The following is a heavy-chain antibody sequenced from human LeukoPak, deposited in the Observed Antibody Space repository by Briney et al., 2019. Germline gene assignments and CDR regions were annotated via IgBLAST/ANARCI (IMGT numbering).Heavy chain of an antibody. D-gene: IGHD2-21*02. CDR3: ARDRDWAFDY. V-gene: IGHV3-48*02. CDR2: IWDSSRAL. J-gene: IGHJ4*02. Sequence: GGSLRLSCAASGFTFSRAWMTWVRQAPGKGLEWISYIWDSSRALYYADSVKGRFTISRDNAKNSLYLQMNNLRDEDTAVYYCARDRDWAFDYWGQGTLVTVSS. CDR1: GFTFSRAW.